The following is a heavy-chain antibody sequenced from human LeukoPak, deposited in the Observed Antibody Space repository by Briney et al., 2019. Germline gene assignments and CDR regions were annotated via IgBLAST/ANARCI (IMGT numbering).Heavy chain of an antibody. CDR3: AREIRYCNSDTCYGLDV. CDR1: GGSISSYY. Sequence: PSETLSLTCTVSGGSISSYYWSWIRQPPGKGLEWIGYIYYSGSTNYNPSLKSRVSISVDTSKNQFSLDMSSMTAADTAIYYCAREIRYCNSDTCYGLDVWGQGTSVTVSS. CDR2: IYYSGST. V-gene: IGHV4-59*12. D-gene: IGHD2/OR15-2a*01. J-gene: IGHJ6*02.